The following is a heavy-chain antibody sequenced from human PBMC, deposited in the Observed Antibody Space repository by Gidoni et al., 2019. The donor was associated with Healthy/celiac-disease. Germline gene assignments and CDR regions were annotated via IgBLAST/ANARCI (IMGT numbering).Heavy chain of an antibody. V-gene: IGHV1-24*01. Sequence: QVQLVQSGAEVKKPGASVKVACKVSGYTLTELSMHWVRQAPGKGLEWMGGFEPEDGDTIYAQKFQGRVTMTEDTSTDTAYMELSSLRSEDTAVYYCATGGGDGYNRVFDYWGQGTLVTVSS. D-gene: IGHD5-12*01. CDR1: GYTLTELS. J-gene: IGHJ4*02. CDR2: FEPEDGDT. CDR3: ATGGGDGYNRVFDY.